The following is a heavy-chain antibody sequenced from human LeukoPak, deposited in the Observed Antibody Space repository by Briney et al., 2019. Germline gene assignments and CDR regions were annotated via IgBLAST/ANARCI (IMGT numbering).Heavy chain of an antibody. V-gene: IGHV1-69*05. CDR3: GRKAGDCGGGSCYSIDY. CDR1: GYTFTNYD. CDR2: IIPIFGTA. J-gene: IGHJ4*02. Sequence: SVKVSCKAFGYTFTNYDISWVRQAPGQGLEWMGGIIPIFGTANYAQKFQGRVTITTDESTSTAYMEVSSLRSEDTAVYYCGRKAGDCGGGSCYSIDYWGQGTLVTVSS. D-gene: IGHD2-15*01.